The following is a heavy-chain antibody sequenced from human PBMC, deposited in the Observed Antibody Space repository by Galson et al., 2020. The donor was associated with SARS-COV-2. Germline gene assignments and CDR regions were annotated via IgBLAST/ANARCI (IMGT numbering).Heavy chain of an antibody. CDR1: GFTFSSYA. V-gene: IGHV3-23*01. J-gene: IGHJ6*02. CDR2: ISGSGGST. D-gene: IGHD3-10*01. Sequence: GGSLRLSCAASGFTFSSYAMSWVRQAPGKGLEWVSAISGSGGSTYYADSVKGRFTTSRDNSKNTLYLQMNSLRAEDTAVYYCAKDYYGSGSARGVYYYGMDVWGQGTTVTVSS. CDR3: AKDYYGSGSARGVYYYGMDV.